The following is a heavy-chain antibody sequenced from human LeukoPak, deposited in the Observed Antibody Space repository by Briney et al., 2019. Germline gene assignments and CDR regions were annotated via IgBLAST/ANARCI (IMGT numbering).Heavy chain of an antibody. V-gene: IGHV3-23*01. CDR2: ISGSGGST. D-gene: IGHD2-21*02. Sequence: PGGSLRLSCAASGFTFSSYDMSWVCQPPGKGLEWVSAISGSGGSTYYADSVKGRFTFSRDNSKNTLYLQMNSLRSEDTAVNYCAMIDCYWFDPWGHGNLLTVSS. CDR1: GFTFSSYD. CDR3: AMIDCYWFDP. J-gene: IGHJ5*02.